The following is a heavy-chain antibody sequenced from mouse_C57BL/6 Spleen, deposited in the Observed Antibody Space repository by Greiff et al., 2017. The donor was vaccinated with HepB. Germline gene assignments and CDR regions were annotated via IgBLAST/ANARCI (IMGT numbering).Heavy chain of an antibody. CDR1: GYTFTSYW. V-gene: IGHV1-52*01. D-gene: IGHD2-4*01. CDR2: IDPSDSET. CDR3: ARSYYDAYYFDY. Sequence: QVQLQQPGAELVRPGSSVKLSCKASGYTFTSYWMHWVKQRPIQGLEWIGNIDPSDSETHYNQKFKDKATLTVDKSSSTAYMQLSSLTSEDSAVYYCARSYYDAYYFDYWGQGTTRTVSS. J-gene: IGHJ2*01.